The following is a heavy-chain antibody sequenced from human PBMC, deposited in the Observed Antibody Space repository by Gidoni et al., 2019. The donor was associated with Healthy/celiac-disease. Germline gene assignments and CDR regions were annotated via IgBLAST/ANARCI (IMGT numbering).Heavy chain of an antibody. CDR1: GGSISSGGYY. J-gene: IGHJ4*02. CDR3: ARDVGSSWYFIFDY. Sequence: QVQLQESGPGLVNPSQTLSLTCTVPGGSISSGGYYWSWIRQHPGKGLEWIGYIYYSGSTYYNPSLKSRVTISVDTSKNQFSLKLSSGTAADTAVYYCARDVGSSWYFIFDYWGQGTLVTVSS. V-gene: IGHV4-31*03. CDR2: IYYSGST. D-gene: IGHD6-13*01.